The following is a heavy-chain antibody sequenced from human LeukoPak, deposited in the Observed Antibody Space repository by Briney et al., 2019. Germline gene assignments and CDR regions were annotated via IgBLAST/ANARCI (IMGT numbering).Heavy chain of an antibody. D-gene: IGHD2-15*01. J-gene: IGHJ4*02. CDR3: ARVCCPDDY. CDR2: IDHSGST. CDR1: GGSFSGYY. Sequence: SETLSLTCAVYGGSFSGYYWSWIRQPPGKGLEWIGEIDHSGSTNYNPSLKSRVTISVDTSKNQFSLKLSSVTAADTAVYYCARVCCPDDYWGQGTLVTVSS. V-gene: IGHV4-34*01.